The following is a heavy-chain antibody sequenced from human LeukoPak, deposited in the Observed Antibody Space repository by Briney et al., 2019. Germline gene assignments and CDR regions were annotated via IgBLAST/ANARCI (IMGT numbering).Heavy chain of an antibody. J-gene: IGHJ4*02. D-gene: IGHD1-26*01. CDR2: IYSGDIT. V-gene: IGHV3-53*01. CDR3: ARDNPSGTDY. Sequence: GGSLRLSCVASGFTVSSNYMSWVRQAPGKGLEWVSVIYSGDITHYADSVKGRFTISRDNSKNTLYLQMNSLRAEDTAVYYCARDNPSGTDYWGQGTLVTVSS. CDR1: GFTVSSNY.